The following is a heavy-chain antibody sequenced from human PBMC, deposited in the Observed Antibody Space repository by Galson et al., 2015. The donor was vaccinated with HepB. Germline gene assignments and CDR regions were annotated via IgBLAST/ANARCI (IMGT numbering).Heavy chain of an antibody. J-gene: IGHJ4*02. Sequence: SLRLSCAASGFTFSSYSMNWVRQAPGKGLEWVSSISSSSSYIYYADSVKGRFTISRDNAKNSLYLQMNSLRAEDTAVYYCARDGGKEGVDYWGQGTLVTVSS. CDR3: ARDGGKEGVDY. CDR1: GFTFSSYS. CDR2: ISSSSSYI. D-gene: IGHD3-3*01. V-gene: IGHV3-21*01.